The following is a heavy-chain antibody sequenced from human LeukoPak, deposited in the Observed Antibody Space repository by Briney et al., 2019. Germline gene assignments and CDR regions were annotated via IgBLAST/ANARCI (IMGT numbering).Heavy chain of an antibody. J-gene: IGHJ4*02. CDR3: ARNRGDPSYFDY. V-gene: IGHV3-21*01. CDR1: GLTFSSYS. Sequence: GGSLRLSCAASGLTFSSYSMNWVRQAPGKGLEWVSSISTSSSYIYYADSVKGRFTISRNNPKNSLYLQMNSLRAEDTAVYYCARNRGDPSYFDYWGQGTLVTVSS. D-gene: IGHD4-17*01. CDR2: ISTSSSYI.